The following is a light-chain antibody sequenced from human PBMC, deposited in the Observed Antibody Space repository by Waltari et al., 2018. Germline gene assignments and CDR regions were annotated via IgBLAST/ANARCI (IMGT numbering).Light chain of an antibody. Sequence: QSALTQPASVSGSPGQSITISCTGTSSDVGGYNYVSWYQQHPGKAPKVMIYDVSNRPAGVSNRFSGSKPGNTASLTSSGLQAEDEADYDCSSYTSSSTWVFGGGTKLTVL. J-gene: IGLJ3*02. CDR2: DVS. V-gene: IGLV2-14*03. CDR1: SSDVGGYNY. CDR3: SSYTSSSTWV.